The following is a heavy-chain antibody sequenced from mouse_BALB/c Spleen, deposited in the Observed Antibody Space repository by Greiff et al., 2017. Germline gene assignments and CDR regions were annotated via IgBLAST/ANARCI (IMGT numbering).Heavy chain of an antibody. V-gene: IGHV5-12-1*01. D-gene: IGHD2-12*01. CDR2: ISSGGGST. Sequence: EVQRVESGGGLVKPGGSLKLSCAASGFAFSSYDMSWVRQTPEKRLEWVAYISSGGGSTYYPDTVKGRFTISRDNAKNTLYLQMSSLKSEDTAMYYCARHERGYYPDYWGQGTTLTVSS. J-gene: IGHJ2*01. CDR3: ARHERGYYPDY. CDR1: GFAFSSYD.